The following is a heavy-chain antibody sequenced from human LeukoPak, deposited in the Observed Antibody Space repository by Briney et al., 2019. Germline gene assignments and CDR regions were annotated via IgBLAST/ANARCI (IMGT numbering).Heavy chain of an antibody. CDR2: IYSGGST. CDR3: ARGPDSSGYYYYFDY. V-gene: IGHV3-53*04. J-gene: IGHJ4*02. CDR1: GFTVSSNY. Sequence: PGGSLRLSCAASGFTVSSNYMSGVRQAPGKGLEWVSVIYSGGSTYYADSVKGRFTISRHNSKNTLCLQMNSLRAEDTAAYYCARGPDSSGYYYYFDYWGQGTLVTVSS. D-gene: IGHD3-22*01.